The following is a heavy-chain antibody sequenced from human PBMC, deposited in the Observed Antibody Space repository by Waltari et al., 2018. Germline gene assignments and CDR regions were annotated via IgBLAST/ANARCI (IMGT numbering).Heavy chain of an antibody. CDR2: MSYNGAT. J-gene: IGHJ3*01. D-gene: IGHD5-12*01. Sequence: QLQLQESGPVLGKPSETLSLTCIVSGGSITSNRHYWAWIRQPPGQGLEWIGTMSYNGATYSSPSLKSRVTVSRDTSKNHLSLKLGSVTAADTAVYYCATYIGASIGTAAFDVWGQGTMVTVSS. CDR3: ATYIGASIGTAAFDV. CDR1: GGSITSNRHY. V-gene: IGHV4-39*02.